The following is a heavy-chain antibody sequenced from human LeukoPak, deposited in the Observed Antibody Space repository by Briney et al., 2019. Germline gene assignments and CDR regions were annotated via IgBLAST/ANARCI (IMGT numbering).Heavy chain of an antibody. V-gene: IGHV3-7*03. CDR3: AKGNSYYDFWSGYPN. CDR2: IKQDGSEK. J-gene: IGHJ4*02. CDR1: GFTFSSYW. Sequence: PGGSLRLSCAASGFTFSSYWMSWVRQAPGKGLEWVANIKQDGSEKYYVDSVKGRFTISRDNAKNSLYLQMNSLRAEDTALYYCAKGNSYYDFWSGYPNWGQGTLVTVSS. D-gene: IGHD3-3*01.